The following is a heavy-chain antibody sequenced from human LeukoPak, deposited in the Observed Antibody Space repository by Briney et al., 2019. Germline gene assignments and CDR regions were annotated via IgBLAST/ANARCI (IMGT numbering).Heavy chain of an antibody. CDR2: ISAYNGDT. V-gene: IGHV1-18*01. CDR1: GYTFTSHG. CDR3: ARDPSNTSGYYAYLDY. J-gene: IGHJ4*02. Sequence: GASVKVSRKASGYTFTSHGISWVRQAPGQGLEWMGWISAYNGDTKYAQKTQGRVTMTTDASTSTAYMEVRSLRSDDTAVYYCARDPSNTSGYYAYLDYWGQGTLVTVSS. D-gene: IGHD6-19*01.